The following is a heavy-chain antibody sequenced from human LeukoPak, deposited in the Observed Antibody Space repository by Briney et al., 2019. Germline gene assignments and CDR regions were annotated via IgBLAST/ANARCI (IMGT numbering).Heavy chain of an antibody. CDR3: TRGNILSGYCFDF. CDR2: IHYTGTT. J-gene: IGHJ4*02. D-gene: IGHD3-9*01. Sequence: SETLSLTCAVYGGSISGYYWSWIRQPPGKGLEWVGEIHYTGTTSYNPSLKSRATISIETSKNQVSLRLSSVTAADTAVYYCTRGNILSGYCFDFWGQGALVTVSS. V-gene: IGHV4-34*01. CDR1: GGSISGYY.